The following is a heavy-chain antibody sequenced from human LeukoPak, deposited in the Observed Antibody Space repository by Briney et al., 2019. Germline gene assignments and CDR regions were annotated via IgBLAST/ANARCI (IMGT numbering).Heavy chain of an antibody. D-gene: IGHD6-19*01. CDR3: ARTSSSGLVGGYYFDY. CDR2: IYYSGST. CDR1: GGSISSSSYY. J-gene: IGHJ4*02. V-gene: IGHV4-39*01. Sequence: PSETLSLTCTVSGGSISSSSYYWGWIRQPPGKGLEWIGSIYYSGSTYYNPSLKSRVTISVDTSKNQFSLKLSSVTAADTAVYYCARTSSSGLVGGYYFDYWGQGTLVTVSS.